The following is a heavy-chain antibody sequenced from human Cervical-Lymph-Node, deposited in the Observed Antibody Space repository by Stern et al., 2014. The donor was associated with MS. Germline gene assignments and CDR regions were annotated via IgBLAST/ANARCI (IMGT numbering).Heavy chain of an antibody. J-gene: IGHJ4*02. D-gene: IGHD3-3*01. CDR2: IDYTGST. Sequence: QVQLQESGPGLVKPSQTLSLTCTVSGGSISIDDYYWSWVRQFPGKGLEWIGYIDYTGSTYYSPSLEIRVFMSVETSKNQFSLNLTSVTAADTAVYYCARLASGLDYWGQGTLVTVSS. CDR3: ARLASGLDY. V-gene: IGHV4-31*03. CDR1: GGSISIDDYY.